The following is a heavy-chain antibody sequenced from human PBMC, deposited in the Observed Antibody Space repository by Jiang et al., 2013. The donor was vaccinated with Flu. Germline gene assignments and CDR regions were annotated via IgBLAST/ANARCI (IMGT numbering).Heavy chain of an antibody. V-gene: IGHV1-3*01. Sequence: GAEVKKPGASVKVSCKASGYSFSDYAMHWVRQAPGQRLEWMGWINAGNGDTKYSQKFQGRITITRGTSASTAYMELSSLRSEDTAVYYCARERAKWLGDYYYGMDVWGQGTTV. D-gene: IGHD6-19*01. CDR3: ARERAKWLGDYYYGMDV. CDR1: GYSFSDYA. CDR2: INAGNGDT. J-gene: IGHJ6*02.